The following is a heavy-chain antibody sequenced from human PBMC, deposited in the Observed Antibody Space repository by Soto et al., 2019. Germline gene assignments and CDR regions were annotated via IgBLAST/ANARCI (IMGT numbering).Heavy chain of an antibody. J-gene: IGHJ6*02. CDR3: AREYSSSPYYYYGMDV. V-gene: IGHV1-2*02. CDR2: INPNSGGT. Sequence: ASVKVSCKASGYTFTRYYLHWVRQAPGQGLEWMGWINPNSGGTNYAQKFQGRVAMTRDTSISTAYMELSRLRSDDTAVYYCAREYSSSPYYYYGMDVWGQGTTVTVSS. D-gene: IGHD6-6*01. CDR1: GYTFTRYY.